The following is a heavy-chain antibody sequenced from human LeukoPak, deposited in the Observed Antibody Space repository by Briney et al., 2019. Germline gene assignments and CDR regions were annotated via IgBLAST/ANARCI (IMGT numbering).Heavy chain of an antibody. CDR1: GYSFTSYW. CDR3: ARQAYGSGSYLYNWFDP. Sequence: GESLKISCKGSGYSFTSYWIGWVRQMPGKGLEWMGIIYPGDSDTRYSPSFQGQVTISADKSISTAYLQWSSLKASDTAMYYCARQAYGSGSYLYNWFDPWGQGTLVTVSS. V-gene: IGHV5-51*01. D-gene: IGHD3-10*01. CDR2: IYPGDSDT. J-gene: IGHJ5*02.